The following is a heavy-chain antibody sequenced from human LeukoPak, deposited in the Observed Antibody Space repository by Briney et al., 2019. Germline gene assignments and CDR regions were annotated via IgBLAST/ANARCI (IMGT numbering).Heavy chain of an antibody. J-gene: IGHJ4*02. Sequence: PGGSLRLSCAASGFTFSSYWMNWARQAPGKGLEWVASINHNGNVNYYVDSVKGRFTISRDNAKNSLYLQMSNLRAEDTAVFYCAKAWKQQLIRNYFDYWGQGTLVTVSS. D-gene: IGHD6-13*01. CDR1: GFTFSSYW. CDR3: AKAWKQQLIRNYFDY. V-gene: IGHV3-7*03. CDR2: INHNGNVN.